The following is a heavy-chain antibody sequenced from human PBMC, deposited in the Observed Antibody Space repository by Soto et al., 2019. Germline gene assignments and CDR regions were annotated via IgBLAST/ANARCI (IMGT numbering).Heavy chain of an antibody. Sequence: GGSLRLSCAASGFTFSSYWMSWVRQAPGKGLEWVANIKQDGSEKYYVDSVKGRSTISRDNAKNSLYLQMNSLRAEDTAVYYCARDPGVSYSGYWGQGTMVTVSS. J-gene: IGHJ4*02. D-gene: IGHD2-8*01. V-gene: IGHV3-7*01. CDR1: GFTFSSYW. CDR3: ARDPGVSYSGY. CDR2: IKQDGSEK.